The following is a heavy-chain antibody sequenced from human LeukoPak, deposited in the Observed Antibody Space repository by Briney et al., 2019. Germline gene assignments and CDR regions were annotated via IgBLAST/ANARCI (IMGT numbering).Heavy chain of an antibody. V-gene: IGHV4-34*01. CDR2: INHSGST. CDR1: GGSISSHY. J-gene: IGHJ4*02. D-gene: IGHD6-6*01. Sequence: SETLSLTCTVSGGSISSHYWSWIRQPPGKGLEWIGEINHSGSTNYNPSLKSRVTISVDTSKNQFSLKLSSVTAADTAVYYCARDESKRAARPLDYWGQGTLVTVSS. CDR3: ARDESKRAARPLDY.